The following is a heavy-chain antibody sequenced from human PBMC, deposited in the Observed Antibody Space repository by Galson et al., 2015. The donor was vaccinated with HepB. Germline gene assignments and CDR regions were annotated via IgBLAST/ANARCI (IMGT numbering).Heavy chain of an antibody. CDR3: ARAADGYDSSGYYFSYMDV. CDR1: GDSVSSNSAA. CDR2: TYYRSKWYN. V-gene: IGHV6-1*01. Sequence: CAISGDSVSSNSAAWNWIRQSPSRGLEWLGRTYYRSKWYNDYAVSVKSRITINPDTSKNQFSLQLNSVTPKDTAVYYCARAADGYDSSGYYFSYMDVWGKGTTVTVSS. J-gene: IGHJ6*03. D-gene: IGHD3-22*01.